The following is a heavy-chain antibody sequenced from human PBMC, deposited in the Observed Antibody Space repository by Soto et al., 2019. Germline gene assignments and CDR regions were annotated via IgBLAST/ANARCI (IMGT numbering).Heavy chain of an antibody. D-gene: IGHD6-25*01. Sequence: GGALRLSCAASGFTFTNAWMSWVRQAPGKGLEWVGRFKSKTDGGTTDYAAPVKGRFTISRGDSKNTLYLQMNSLTTEDTAVYYCTTEDQRLAPGINYWGQGTLVTVSS. CDR2: FKSKTDGGTT. J-gene: IGHJ4*02. V-gene: IGHV3-15*01. CDR3: TTEDQRLAPGINY. CDR1: GFTFTNAW.